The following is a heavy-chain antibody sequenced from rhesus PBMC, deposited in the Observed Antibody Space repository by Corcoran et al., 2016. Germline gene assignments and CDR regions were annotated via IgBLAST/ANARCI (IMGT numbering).Heavy chain of an antibody. V-gene: IGHV4-173*01. CDR1: GGSLSRNW. CDR3: ASFNEGGLDS. Sequence: QLQLQLSGPGLVKPSETLSLTCAVSGGSLSRNWLRWIRQPPGKGLEWSGRISGRGGSTSYNPSLKSRVTISTDTSKNQLSLKLISVTAADTAVYYCASFNEGGLDSWGQGVVVTVSS. CDR2: ISGRGGST. J-gene: IGHJ6*01. D-gene: IGHD1-32*01.